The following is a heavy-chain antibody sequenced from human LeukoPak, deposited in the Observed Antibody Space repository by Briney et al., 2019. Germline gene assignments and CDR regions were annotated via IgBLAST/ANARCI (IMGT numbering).Heavy chain of an antibody. V-gene: IGHV3-74*03. J-gene: IGHJ4*02. CDR2: INSDGSST. D-gene: IGHD6-13*01. CDR3: ASSRAAAGTFDY. Sequence: GGSLRLSCAASGFSFSSYWMHWVRQAPGKGLVWASRINSDGSSTKYADSVKGRFTISRDNAKNTLYLQMNSLRAGDTAVYYCASSRAAAGTFDYWGQGTLVTASS. CDR1: GFSFSSYW.